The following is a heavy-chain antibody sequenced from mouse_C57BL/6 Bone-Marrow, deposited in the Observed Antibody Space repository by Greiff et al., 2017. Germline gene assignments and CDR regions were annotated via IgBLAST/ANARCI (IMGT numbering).Heavy chain of an antibody. J-gene: IGHJ4*01. CDR2: INPNYGTT. CDR3: TRSGAVDY. D-gene: IGHD3-1*01. Sequence: VQLKESGPELVKPGASVTISCKASGYSFTDYNMNWVKQSNGKSLEWIGVINPNYGTTSYNQKFKGKATLTVDQSSSTAYMQLNSLTSEYSAFYYCTRSGAVDYWGQGTSVTVSA. V-gene: IGHV1-39*01. CDR1: GYSFTDYN.